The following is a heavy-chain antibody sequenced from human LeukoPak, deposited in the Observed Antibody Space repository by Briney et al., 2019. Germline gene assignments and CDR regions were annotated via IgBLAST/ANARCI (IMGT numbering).Heavy chain of an antibody. CDR1: GFTFSVSA. CDR2: IRNKANDYAT. CDR3: TYTSSSGVVY. Sequence: GGSLRLSCAASGFTFSVSAMYWVRQASGKGLEWVGRIRNKANDYATAYAASLKGRFTISRDDSKNTAYLQMNSLETEDTAMYYCTYTSSSGVVYWGQGTLVTVSP. V-gene: IGHV3-73*01. J-gene: IGHJ4*02. D-gene: IGHD6-6*01.